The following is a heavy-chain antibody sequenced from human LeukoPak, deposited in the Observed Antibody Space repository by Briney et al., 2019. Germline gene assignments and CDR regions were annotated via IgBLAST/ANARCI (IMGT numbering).Heavy chain of an antibody. Sequence: ASVKVSCKASGYTFTGYYMHWVRQTPGQGLEWMGWINPNSGGTNYAQKFQGRVTMTRDTSISTAYMELSRLRSDDTAVYYCARDSSGPRPDQLDYWGQGTLVTVSS. CDR1: GYTFTGYY. CDR3: ARDSSGPRPDQLDY. CDR2: INPNSGGT. J-gene: IGHJ4*02. D-gene: IGHD3-22*01. V-gene: IGHV1-2*02.